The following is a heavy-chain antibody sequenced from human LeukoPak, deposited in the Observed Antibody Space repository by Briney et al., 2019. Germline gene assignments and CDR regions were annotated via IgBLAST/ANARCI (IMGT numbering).Heavy chain of an antibody. V-gene: IGHV4-59*01. CDR3: ARVPYGGSASLFDY. CDR2: IYSSGGT. D-gene: IGHD6-6*01. CDR1: GGSISSYY. J-gene: IGHJ4*02. Sequence: SESLSLTCTVSGGSISSYYWSWLRQPPGKGLEWIGYIYSSGGTNYNTSLKSRVTISVDTSKNQFSLKLSSVTAADTAYYYCARVPYGGSASLFDYWGQGSFVTVSS.